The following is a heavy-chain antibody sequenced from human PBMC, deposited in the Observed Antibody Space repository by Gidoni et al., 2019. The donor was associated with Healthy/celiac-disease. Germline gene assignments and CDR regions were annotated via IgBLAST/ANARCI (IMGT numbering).Heavy chain of an antibody. J-gene: IGHJ4*02. CDR3: AKGYYDILTGTYFDY. V-gene: IGHV3-30*18. CDR2: ISYDGSNK. CDR1: GFTFSSYG. Sequence: QVQLVVSGGGVVQPGRSLRLSCAASGFTFSSYGMHWVRQAPGKGLEWVAVISYDGSNKYYADSVKGRFTISRDNSKNTLYLQMNSLRAEDTAVYYCAKGYYDILTGTYFDYWGQGTLVTVSS. D-gene: IGHD3-9*01.